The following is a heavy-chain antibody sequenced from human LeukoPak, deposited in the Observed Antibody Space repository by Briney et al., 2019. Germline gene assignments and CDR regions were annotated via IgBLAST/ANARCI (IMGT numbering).Heavy chain of an antibody. CDR3: AKVGIWCCDILTSSGDFDY. Sequence: GGSLTLSCAASGFTVSSNYMSWVRQAPGKGLAWVSVIYSGGSTCYADSVKGRFTISRDNCKTTLYLQMNSLIAEDTAVYYCAKVGIWCCDILTSSGDFDYWGQGTLVTVSS. D-gene: IGHD3-9*01. CDR2: IYSGGST. CDR1: GFTVSSNY. V-gene: IGHV3-53*05. J-gene: IGHJ4*02.